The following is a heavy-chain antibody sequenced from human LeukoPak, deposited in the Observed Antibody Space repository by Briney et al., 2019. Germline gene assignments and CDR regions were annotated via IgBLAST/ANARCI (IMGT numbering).Heavy chain of an antibody. D-gene: IGHD3-22*01. CDR1: GHSMRSYY. Sequence: PSDTVSLTCTVWGHSMRSYYGIWIRQPPGKGLGGIGYIYYSGSTNYNPSLKSRVTISVDASKNQFSLKLSSVTAADTAVYYCARRSGIYDSSGGLDYWGQGTLVTVSS. J-gene: IGHJ4*02. CDR3: ARRSGIYDSSGGLDY. V-gene: IGHV4-59*08. CDR2: IYYSGST.